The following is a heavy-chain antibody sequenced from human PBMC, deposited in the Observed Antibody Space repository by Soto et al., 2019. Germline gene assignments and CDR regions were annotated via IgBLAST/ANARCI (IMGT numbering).Heavy chain of an antibody. CDR2: ISWNSGSI. CDR3: AKETIRGGVMDY. D-gene: IGHD3-16*01. V-gene: IGHV3-9*01. J-gene: IGHJ4*02. Sequence: EVQLVESGGGLVQPGRSLRLSCAASGFTFDDCAMHWVRQAPGKGLEWVSGISWNSGSIGYADSVKGRFTISRDNAKNSLYLQMNRLRAEDTALYYCAKETIRGGVMDYWGQGTLVTVSS. CDR1: GFTFDDCA.